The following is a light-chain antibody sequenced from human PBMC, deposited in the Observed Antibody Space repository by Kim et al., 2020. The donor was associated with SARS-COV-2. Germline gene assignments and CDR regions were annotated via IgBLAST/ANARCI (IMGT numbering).Light chain of an antibody. CDR2: GAS. CDR3: QQYGNSRT. Sequence: FSPGERAPLSCRASQTVSRNQLAWYQQKPGQAPRLLIYGASSRATGIPDRFSGRGSGTDFSLTISRLEPEDCAVYYCQQYGNSRTFGQGTKVDIK. J-gene: IGKJ1*01. V-gene: IGKV3-20*01. CDR1: QTVSRNQ.